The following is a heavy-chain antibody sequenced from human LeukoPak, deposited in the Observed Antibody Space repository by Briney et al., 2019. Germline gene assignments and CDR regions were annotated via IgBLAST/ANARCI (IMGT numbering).Heavy chain of an antibody. D-gene: IGHD2-15*01. CDR2: ISGSGGST. CDR3: ARDMGYCSGGSCEHYFDY. V-gene: IGHV3-23*01. CDR1: GFTFSSYA. Sequence: GGSLRLSCAASGFTFSSYAMSWVRQAPGKGLEWVSAISGSGGSTYYADSVKGRFTISRDNSKNTLYLQMNSLRAEDTAVYYCARDMGYCSGGSCEHYFDYWGQGTLVTVSS. J-gene: IGHJ4*02.